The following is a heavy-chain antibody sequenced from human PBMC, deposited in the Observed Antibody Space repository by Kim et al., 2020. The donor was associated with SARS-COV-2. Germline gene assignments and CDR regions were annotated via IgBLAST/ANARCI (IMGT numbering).Heavy chain of an antibody. V-gene: IGHV3-48*02. Sequence: LSLTCAASGFTFSSYSMNWVRQAPGKGLEWVSYISSGSSTIYYADSVKGRFTISRDNAKNSLYLQMNSLRDEDTAVYYCARVIWGRDGYNLFDYWGQGTLVTVSS. CDR2: ISSGSSTI. CDR3: ARVIWGRDGYNLFDY. D-gene: IGHD5-12*01. J-gene: IGHJ4*02. CDR1: GFTFSSYS.